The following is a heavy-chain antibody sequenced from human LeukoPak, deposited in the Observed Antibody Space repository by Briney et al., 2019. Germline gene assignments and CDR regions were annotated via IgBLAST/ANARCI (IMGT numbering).Heavy chain of an antibody. D-gene: IGHD6-13*01. Sequence: GASVKVSCKASGYTFTGYYMHWVRQAPGQGLEWMGWINPNSGGTNYAQKFQGRVTMTRDTSISTAYMELSRLRSDDTAVYYCARKGDSSSWYGYYYYYMDVWGKGTTVTVSS. J-gene: IGHJ6*03. CDR1: GYTFTGYY. CDR2: INPNSGGT. V-gene: IGHV1-2*02. CDR3: ARKGDSSSWYGYYYYYMDV.